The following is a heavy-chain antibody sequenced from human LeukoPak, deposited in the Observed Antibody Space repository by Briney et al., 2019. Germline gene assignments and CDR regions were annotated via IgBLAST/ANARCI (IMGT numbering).Heavy chain of an antibody. CDR2: TYYSGST. CDR3: ARDYYGSGSYYKAGDYYYYMDV. CDR1: GGSISSSSYY. D-gene: IGHD3-10*01. Sequence: PSETLSLTCTVSGGSISSSSYYWGWIRQPPGKGLEWIGSTYYSGSTYYNPSLKSRVTISVDTSKNQFSLKLSSVTAADTAVYYCARDYYGSGSYYKAGDYYYYMDVWGKGTTVTISS. J-gene: IGHJ6*03. V-gene: IGHV4-39*02.